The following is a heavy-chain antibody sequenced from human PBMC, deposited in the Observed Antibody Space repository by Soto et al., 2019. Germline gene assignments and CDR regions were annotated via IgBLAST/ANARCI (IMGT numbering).Heavy chain of an antibody. CDR3: ASWSTRVWTYYFDF. CDR1: GFTFSSYA. V-gene: IGHV3-30-3*01. D-gene: IGHD2-2*01. CDR2: ISYDGSNK. J-gene: IGHJ4*02. Sequence: QVQLVESGGGVVQPGRSLRLSCAASGFTFSSYAMHWVRQAPGKGLEWVAVISYDGSNKYYADSVKGRFTSARDNSKNTLDLQMNSLRAEDTAVYYCASWSTRVWTYYFDFWGQGTLVTVSS.